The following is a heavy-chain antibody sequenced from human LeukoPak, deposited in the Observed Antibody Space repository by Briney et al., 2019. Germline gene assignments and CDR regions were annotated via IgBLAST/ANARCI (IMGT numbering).Heavy chain of an antibody. CDR1: GFTFSNYW. V-gene: IGHV3-74*01. J-gene: IGHJ2*01. Sequence: GGSLGLSCAASGFTFSNYWMHWVHQAPGKGLVWVSSINTDGSSTNYADSVKGRFTISRDNAKNTLYLQMNSLRVEDTAVYYCAAGSYYDWYFDLWGRGTLVTVSS. D-gene: IGHD1-26*01. CDR3: AAGSYYDWYFDL. CDR2: INTDGSST.